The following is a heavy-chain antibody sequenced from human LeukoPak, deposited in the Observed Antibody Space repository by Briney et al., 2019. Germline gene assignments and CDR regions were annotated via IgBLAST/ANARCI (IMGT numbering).Heavy chain of an antibody. CDR3: ARGAVAGPGSWFDP. D-gene: IGHD6-19*01. CDR1: GGTFSSYA. V-gene: IGHV1-69*05. CDR2: IIPIFGTA. J-gene: IGHJ5*02. Sequence: ASVKVSCKASGGTFSSYAISWVRQAPGQGLEWMGGIIPIFGTANYAQKFQGRVTITTDESTSTAYMELSSLRSEDTAVYYCARGAVAGPGSWFDPWGQGTLVTVSS.